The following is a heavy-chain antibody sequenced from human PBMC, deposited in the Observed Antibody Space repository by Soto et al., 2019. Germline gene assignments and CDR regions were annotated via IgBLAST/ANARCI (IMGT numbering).Heavy chain of an antibody. D-gene: IGHD6-13*01. CDR3: AREIIAAAGHAPSNAFDI. CDR2: IYYSGST. Sequence: SETLSLTCTVSGGSISSGGYYWSWIRQHPGKGLEWIGYIYYSGSTYYNPSLKSRVTISVDTSKNQFSLKLSSVTAADTAVYYCAREIIAAAGHAPSNAFDIWGQGTMVTVSS. V-gene: IGHV4-31*03. CDR1: GGSISSGGYY. J-gene: IGHJ3*02.